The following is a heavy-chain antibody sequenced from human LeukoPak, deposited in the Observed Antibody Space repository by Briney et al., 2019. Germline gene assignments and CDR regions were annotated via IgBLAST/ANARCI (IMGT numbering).Heavy chain of an antibody. CDR2: FDPEDGET. CDR3: ATGYDSSGAPFDY. Sequence: ASVNVSCKVSGYTLTELSMHWVRQAPGKGLEWMGGFDPEDGETIYAQKFQGRVTMTEDTSTDTAYMELSSLRSEDTAVYYCATGYDSSGAPFDYWGQGTLVTVSS. J-gene: IGHJ4*02. V-gene: IGHV1-24*01. CDR1: GYTLTELS. D-gene: IGHD3-22*01.